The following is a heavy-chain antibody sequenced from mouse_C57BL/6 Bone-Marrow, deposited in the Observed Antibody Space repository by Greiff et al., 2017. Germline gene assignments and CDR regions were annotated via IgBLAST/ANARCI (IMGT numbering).Heavy chain of an antibody. CDR3: AIRLVAY. V-gene: IGHV5-6*01. CDR1: GFTFSSYG. CDR2: ISSGGSYT. Sequence: EVQGVESGGDLVKPGGSLKLSCAASGFTFSSYGMSWVRQTPDKRLEWVATISSGGSYTYYPDSVKGRFTISRDNAKNTLYLQMSSLKSEDTAMYYCAIRLVAYWGQGTLVTVSA. J-gene: IGHJ3*01.